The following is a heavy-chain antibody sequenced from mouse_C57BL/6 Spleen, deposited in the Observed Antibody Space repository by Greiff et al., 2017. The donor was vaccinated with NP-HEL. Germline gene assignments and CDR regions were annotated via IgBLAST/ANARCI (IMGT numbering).Heavy chain of an antibody. CDR2: IYPSDSET. V-gene: IGHV1-61*01. D-gene: IGHD1-1*01. CDR3: ARYYYGRPFAY. Sequence: VQLQQPGAELVRPGSSVKLSCKASGYTFTSYWMDWVKQRPGQGLEWIGNIYPSDSETHYNQKFKDKATLTVDKSSSTAYMQLSSLTSEDSAVYYCARYYYGRPFAYWGQVTLVTVSA. CDR1: GYTFTSYW. J-gene: IGHJ3*01.